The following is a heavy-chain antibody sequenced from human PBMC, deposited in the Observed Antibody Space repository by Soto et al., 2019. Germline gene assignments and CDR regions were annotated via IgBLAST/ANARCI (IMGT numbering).Heavy chain of an antibody. J-gene: IGHJ4*02. CDR3: ARDGRPGYYDYVWGAVEMDY. D-gene: IGHD3-16*01. CDR2: IWCDVSNK. Sequence: GVSLRLSCVASGFTFSSFGMHWVRQAPGKGLAWVAVIWCDVSNKYYADSVKGRFTISRDNSKNTLYVQMNSLRAEDTAVYYCARDGRPGYYDYVWGAVEMDYWGQGTLVTVSS. CDR1: GFTFSSFG. V-gene: IGHV3-33*01.